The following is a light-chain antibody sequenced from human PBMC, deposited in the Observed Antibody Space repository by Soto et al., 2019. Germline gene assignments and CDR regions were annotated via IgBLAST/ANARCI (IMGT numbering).Light chain of an antibody. CDR2: DVN. CDR3: QSYDSSLSGRV. J-gene: IGLJ3*02. Sequence: QSALTQPRSVSGSPGQSVTLSCTGTSSDVGSYNYVSWYQQHPGKAPKLMIDDVNKRPSGVPDRFSGSRSGNTASLAITGLQAEDEADYYCQSYDSSLSGRVFGGGTKVTVL. CDR1: SSDVGSYNY. V-gene: IGLV2-11*01.